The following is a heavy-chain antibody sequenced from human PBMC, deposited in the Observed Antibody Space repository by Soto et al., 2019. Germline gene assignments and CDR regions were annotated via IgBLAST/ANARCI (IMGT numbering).Heavy chain of an antibody. V-gene: IGHV4-30-4*01. CDR2: IAYSGST. CDR3: ARVPDR. CDR1: GSSFSSADYY. Sequence: SETLSLTCTFSGSSFSSADYYWSWVRQPPGKGLEWIGYIAYSGSTYYNPSLKSRVTISVDLSKNQFSLKLSSVTAADTAVYYCARVPDRWGQGTLVTVSS. D-gene: IGHD2-2*01. J-gene: IGHJ5*02.